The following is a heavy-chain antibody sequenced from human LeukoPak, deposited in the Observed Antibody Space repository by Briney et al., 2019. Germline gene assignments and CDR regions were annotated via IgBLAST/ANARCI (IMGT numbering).Heavy chain of an antibody. V-gene: IGHV5-51*01. D-gene: IGHD3-22*01. CDR2: IYPGDSDT. CDR1: GYSFTSYW. CDR3: ASPQVYDSSGYYDY. Sequence: GESLEIPCKGSGYSFTSYWIGWVRQMPGKGLVWMGIIYPGDSDTKYSPSFQGQVTISADKSINTAYLQWSSLKASDTAMYYCASPQVYDSSGYYDYWGQGTLVTVSS. J-gene: IGHJ4*02.